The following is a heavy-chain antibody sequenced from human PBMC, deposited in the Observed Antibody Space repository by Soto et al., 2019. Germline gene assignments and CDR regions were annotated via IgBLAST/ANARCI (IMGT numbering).Heavy chain of an antibody. D-gene: IGHD2-2*02. Sequence: QVQLQQWGAGLLKPSETLSLTCAVYGGSFSGYYWSWIRQPPGKGLEWIGEINHSGSTNYNPSLKSRVTISVDTSKSQFSLKLSSVTAADTAVYYCASGSLCSSTSCYRGYYYYGMDVWGQGTTVTVSS. CDR3: ASGSLCSSTSCYRGYYYYGMDV. CDR2: INHSGST. J-gene: IGHJ6*02. V-gene: IGHV4-34*01. CDR1: GGSFSGYY.